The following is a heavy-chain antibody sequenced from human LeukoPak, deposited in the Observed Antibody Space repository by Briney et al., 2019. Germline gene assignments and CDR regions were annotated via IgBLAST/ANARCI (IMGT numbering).Heavy chain of an antibody. J-gene: IGHJ4*02. CDR2: MNPNSGNT. CDR1: GYTFTGYY. CDR3: ASMPNPKAGTYYYDSSGYAYIDY. V-gene: IGHV1-8*03. D-gene: IGHD3-22*01. Sequence: ASVKVSCKASGYTFTGYYMHWVRQATGQGLEWMGWMNPNSGNTGYAQKFQGRVTITRNTSISTAYMELSSLRSEDTAVYYCASMPNPKAGTYYYDSSGYAYIDYWGQGTLVTVSS.